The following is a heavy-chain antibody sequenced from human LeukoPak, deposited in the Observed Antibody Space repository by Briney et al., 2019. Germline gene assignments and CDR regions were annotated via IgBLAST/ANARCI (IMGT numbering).Heavy chain of an antibody. D-gene: IGHD3-10*01. CDR2: INPNSGGT. V-gene: IGHV1-2*02. Sequence: ASVKVSCKTSEYTFTGYYMHWVRQAPGQGLEWMGWINPNSGGTNYAQKFQGRVTMTRDTSISTAYMELSRLRSDDTAVYYCARGLWFGELFSPYYFDYWGQGTLVTVSS. CDR1: EYTFTGYY. J-gene: IGHJ4*02. CDR3: ARGLWFGELFSPYYFDY.